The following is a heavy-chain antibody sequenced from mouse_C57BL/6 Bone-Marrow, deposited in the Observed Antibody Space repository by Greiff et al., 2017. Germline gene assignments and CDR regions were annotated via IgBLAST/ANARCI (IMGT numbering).Heavy chain of an antibody. D-gene: IGHD1-1*01. CDR1: GFTFSDYY. V-gene: IGHV5-16*01. CDR2: INYDGSST. Sequence: EVQRVESEGGLVQPGSSMKLSCTASGFTFSDYYMAWVRQVPEKGLEWVANINYDGSSTYYLDSLKSRFIISRDNAKNILYLQMSSLKSEDTATYYCARVIYYYGSSYMDYWGQGTSVTVSS. J-gene: IGHJ4*01. CDR3: ARVIYYYGSSYMDY.